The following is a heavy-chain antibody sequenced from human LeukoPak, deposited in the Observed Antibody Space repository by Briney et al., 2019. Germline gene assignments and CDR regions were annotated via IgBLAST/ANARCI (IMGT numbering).Heavy chain of an antibody. V-gene: IGHV4-30-2*01. CDR3: ARVGGHYDFWSGYFSDWFDP. CDR1: GGSISSGGYY. CDR2: IYHSGST. Sequence: PSQTLSLTCTVSGGSISSGGYYWSWIRQPPGKGLEWIGYIYHSGSTNYNPSLKSRVTISVDTSKNQFSLKLSSVTAADTAVYYCARVGGHYDFWSGYFSDWFDPWGQGTLVTVSS. J-gene: IGHJ5*02. D-gene: IGHD3-3*01.